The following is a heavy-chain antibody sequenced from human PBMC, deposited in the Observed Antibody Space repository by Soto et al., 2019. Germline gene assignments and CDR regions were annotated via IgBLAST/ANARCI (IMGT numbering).Heavy chain of an antibody. CDR2: IYYSGST. V-gene: IGHV4-31*03. D-gene: IGHD2-2*01. Sequence: SETLSLTCTVSGGSISSGGYYLSWIRPHPGKGLEWIGYIYYSGSTYYNPSLKSRVTISVDTSKNQFSLKLSSVTAADTAVYYCARGVPAAIMDTNWFDPWGQGTLVTVSS. J-gene: IGHJ5*02. CDR3: ARGVPAAIMDTNWFDP. CDR1: GGSISSGGYY.